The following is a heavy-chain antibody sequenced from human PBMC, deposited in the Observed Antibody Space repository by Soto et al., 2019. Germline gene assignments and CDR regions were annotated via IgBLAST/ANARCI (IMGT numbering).Heavy chain of an antibody. CDR1: GYTFTSYG. D-gene: IGHD3-9*01. Sequence: ASVKVSCKASGYTFTSYGISWVRHAPGQGLEWMGWISAYNGNTSYAQKLQGRVTMTTDTSTSTAYMELRSLRSDDTAVYYCARRPQTEYYDILTGYYRLDAFDIWGQGTMVTVSS. J-gene: IGHJ3*02. V-gene: IGHV1-18*01. CDR2: ISAYNGNT. CDR3: ARRPQTEYYDILTGYYRLDAFDI.